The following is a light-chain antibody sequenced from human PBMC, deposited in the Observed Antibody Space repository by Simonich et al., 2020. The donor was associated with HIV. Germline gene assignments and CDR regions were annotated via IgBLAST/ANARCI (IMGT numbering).Light chain of an antibody. Sequence: QSALTQPASVSGSPGQSITISCTGTSSDVGGYNYVSWYQQHPGKAPKLMIYEVTTRPSGVPDRFSGSKSGNTASLSVSGLQAEDEADYYCSSYAGTTLVFGGGTSLTVL. CDR2: EVT. J-gene: IGLJ2*01. CDR3: SSYAGTTLV. CDR1: SSDVGGYNY. V-gene: IGLV2-8*01.